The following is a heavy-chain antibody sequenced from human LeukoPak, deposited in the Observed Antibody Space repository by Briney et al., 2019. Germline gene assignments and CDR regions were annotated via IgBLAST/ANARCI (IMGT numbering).Heavy chain of an antibody. Sequence: SETLSLTCTVAGGSISSNNYYWGWIRQPPGKGLEWIGSIYYSGSTYYNPPLKSRVTISVDTSKNQFSLKLSSVTAADTAVYYCATMVRGATPHPDYWGQGTLVTVSS. CDR1: GGSISSNNYY. D-gene: IGHD3-10*01. J-gene: IGHJ4*02. CDR2: IYYSGST. V-gene: IGHV4-39*01. CDR3: ATMVRGATPHPDY.